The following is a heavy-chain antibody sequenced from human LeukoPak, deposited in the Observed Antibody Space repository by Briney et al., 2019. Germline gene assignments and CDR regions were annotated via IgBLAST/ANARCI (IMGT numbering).Heavy chain of an antibody. CDR1: GFTFSRYP. CDR2: ISGNGGST. V-gene: IGHV3-64D*09. Sequence: GGSLRLSCSASGFTFSRYPMHWVRQAPGKGLEYVSAISGNGGSTYYADSVKGRFTISRDNSKNTLYLQMSSLRTEDTAIYYCVKAQYDFWSGLDYWGQGTLVTVPS. D-gene: IGHD3-3*01. J-gene: IGHJ4*02. CDR3: VKAQYDFWSGLDY.